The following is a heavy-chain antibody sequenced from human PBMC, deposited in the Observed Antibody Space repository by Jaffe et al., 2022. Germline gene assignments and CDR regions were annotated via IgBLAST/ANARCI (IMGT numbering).Heavy chain of an antibody. Sequence: EVQLLESGGGLVQPGGSLRLSCAASGFTFSSYAMSWVRQAPGKGLEWVSAISGSGGSTYYADSVKGRFTISRDNSKNTLYLQMNSLRAEDTAVYYCAKNLQALRFLEQAARDYYYYYMDVWGKGTTVTVSS. D-gene: IGHD3-3*01. J-gene: IGHJ6*03. CDR3: AKNLQALRFLEQAARDYYYYYMDV. CDR2: ISGSGGST. CDR1: GFTFSSYA. V-gene: IGHV3-23*01.